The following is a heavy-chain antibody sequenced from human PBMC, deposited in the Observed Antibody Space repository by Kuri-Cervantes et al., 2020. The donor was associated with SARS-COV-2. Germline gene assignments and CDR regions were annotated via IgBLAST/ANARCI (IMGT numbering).Heavy chain of an antibody. CDR3: ARGAGYSSSWYRGGAFDI. J-gene: IGHJ3*02. V-gene: IGHV4-59*01. D-gene: IGHD6-13*01. Sequence: ESLKISCTVSGGSISSYYWSWIRQPPGKGLEWIGYIYYSGSTNYNPSLKSRVTIPVDTSKNQFSLKLSSVTAADTAVYYCARGAGYSSSWYRGGAFDIWGQGTMVTVSS. CDR2: IYYSGST. CDR1: GGSISSYY.